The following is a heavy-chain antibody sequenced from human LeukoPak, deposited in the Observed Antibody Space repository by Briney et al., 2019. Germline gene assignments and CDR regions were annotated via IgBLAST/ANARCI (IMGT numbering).Heavy chain of an antibody. J-gene: IGHJ6*02. CDR3: ARGGGLDV. Sequence: GGSLRLSCAASGFTFSSYSMNWARQAPGKGLEWVASINHNGNVNYYVDSVKGRFAISRDNAKNSLYLQMSNLRAEDTAVYFCARGGGLDVWGQGATVTVSS. D-gene: IGHD3-16*01. V-gene: IGHV3-7*03. CDR2: INHNGNVN. CDR1: GFTFSSYS.